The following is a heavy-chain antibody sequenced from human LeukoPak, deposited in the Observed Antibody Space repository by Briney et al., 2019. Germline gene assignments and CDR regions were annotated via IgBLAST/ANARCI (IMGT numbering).Heavy chain of an antibody. Sequence: SETLFLTCAVYGGSFSDYYWTLIRQTPGKGLEWIGEISHTGLTGSNPSLKSRVTIFVDPSKKQFSLRMTSVTAADTGVYYCARVPDITARPCDTWGPGTLVTVSS. J-gene: IGHJ5*02. D-gene: IGHD1-1*01. CDR1: GGSFSDYY. CDR2: ISHTGLT. V-gene: IGHV4-34*01. CDR3: ARVPDITARPCDT.